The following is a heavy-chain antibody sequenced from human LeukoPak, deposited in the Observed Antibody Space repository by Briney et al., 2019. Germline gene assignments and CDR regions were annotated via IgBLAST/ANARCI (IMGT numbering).Heavy chain of an antibody. CDR3: ARLRAAAGPYNWFDP. V-gene: IGHV4-59*08. D-gene: IGHD6-13*01. CDR1: GGSISSYY. Sequence: SETLSLTCTVSGGSISSYYWSWIRQPPGKGLEWIGYIYYSGSTNYNPSLKSRVTISVDTSKNLFSLKLSSVTAADTAVYYCARLRAAAGPYNWFDPWGQGTLVTVSS. J-gene: IGHJ5*02. CDR2: IYYSGST.